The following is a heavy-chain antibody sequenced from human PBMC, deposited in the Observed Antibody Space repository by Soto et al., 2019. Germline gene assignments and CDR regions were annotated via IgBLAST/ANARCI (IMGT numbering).Heavy chain of an antibody. D-gene: IGHD6-6*01. CDR1: GGTFSSYA. V-gene: IGHV1-69*06. CDR3: ARERERYSSSFRFDC. Sequence: ASVKVSCKASGGTFSSYAISWVRQAPGQGLEWMGGIIPIFGTANYAQKFQGRVTITADKSTSTAYMELSSLRSEDTAVYYCARERERYSSSFRFDCWGQGTLVTVSS. CDR2: IIPIFGTA. J-gene: IGHJ4*02.